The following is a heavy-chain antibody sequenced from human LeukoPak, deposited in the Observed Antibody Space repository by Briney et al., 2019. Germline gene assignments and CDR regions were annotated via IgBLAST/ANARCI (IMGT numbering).Heavy chain of an antibody. V-gene: IGHV3-66*01. Sequence: GGSLRLSCAASGFTVSSNYMSWVRQAPGKGLEWVSVIYSGGSTYYADSVKGRFTISRDNSKNTLYLQMNSLRAEDTAVYYCARASTRVDTVSVAVAGTVDFWGQGTLVTVSS. D-gene: IGHD6-19*01. J-gene: IGHJ4*02. CDR1: GFTVSSNY. CDR2: IYSGGST. CDR3: ARASTRVDTVSVAVAGTVDF.